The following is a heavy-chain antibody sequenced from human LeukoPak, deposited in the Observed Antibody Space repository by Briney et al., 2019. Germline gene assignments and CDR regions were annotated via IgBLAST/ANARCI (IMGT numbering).Heavy chain of an antibody. CDR2: ISASGEST. CDR1: GFTFSSYA. V-gene: IGHV3-23*01. J-gene: IGHJ4*02. Sequence: GGSLRLSCAASGFTFSSYAMSWVRQAPGKGLEWVSGISASGESTYYADSVKGRFTISRDNSKNTLYLQMNSLRAEDTAVYYCAKGLGTSGYWDYWGQGTLVTVSS. D-gene: IGHD3-22*01. CDR3: AKGLGTSGYWDY.